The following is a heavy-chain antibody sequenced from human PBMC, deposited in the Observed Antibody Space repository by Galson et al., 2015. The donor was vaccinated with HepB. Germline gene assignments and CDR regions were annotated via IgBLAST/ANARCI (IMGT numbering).Heavy chain of an antibody. D-gene: IGHD5-18*01. V-gene: IGHV2-5*02. CDR1: GFSLTTSGVG. CDR2: IYWDDNE. CDR3: AHRRLSTAMVDIDC. J-gene: IGHJ4*02. Sequence: PALVKPTQTLTLTCSFSGFSLTTSGVGVGWIRQPPGKALEWLALIYWDDNERYRPSLKRRLTITKDTSKNQVVRTMTNMDPVDTGTYYGAHRRLSTAMVDIDCWGQGTLVTVSS.